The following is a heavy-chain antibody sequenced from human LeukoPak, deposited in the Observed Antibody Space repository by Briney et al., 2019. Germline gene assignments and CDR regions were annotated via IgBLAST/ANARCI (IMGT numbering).Heavy chain of an antibody. CDR2: IYHSGST. CDR1: GGSISSGDYY. V-gene: IGHV4-30-2*01. Sequence: PSQTLSLTCTVSGGSISSGDYYWSWIRQPPGKGLEWIGYIYHSGSTYYNPSLKSRVTISVDRSKNQFSLKLSSVTAADTAVYYCARASWVRGVIYNFDYWGQGTLVTVSS. D-gene: IGHD3-10*01. J-gene: IGHJ4*02. CDR3: ARASWVRGVIYNFDY.